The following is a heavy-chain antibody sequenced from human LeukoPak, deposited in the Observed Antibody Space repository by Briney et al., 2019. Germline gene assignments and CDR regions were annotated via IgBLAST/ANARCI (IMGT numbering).Heavy chain of an antibody. CDR1: GFTFSDYY. V-gene: IGHV3-11*04. CDR3: ARGAHRWATTNGNFDY. J-gene: IGHJ4*02. D-gene: IGHD1-1*01. CDR2: ISGSGSSV. Sequence: PGGSLRLSCAVSGFTFSDYYMSWIRQAPGKGLEWVSYISGSGSSVYYADSVKGRFTISRDNSKNTLYLQMNSLRAEDTAVYYCARGAHRWATTNGNFDYWGQGTLVTVSS.